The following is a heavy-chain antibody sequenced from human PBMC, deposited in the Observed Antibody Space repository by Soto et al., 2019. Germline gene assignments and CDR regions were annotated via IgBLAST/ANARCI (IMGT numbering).Heavy chain of an antibody. J-gene: IGHJ4*02. Sequence: HPGGSRRLSCAASGFTFSSYGMHWVRQAPGKGLDWVAVIWYDGSNKYYADSVKGRFTISRDNSKNTLYLQMNSLRAEDTAVYYCARDSTLGISAAGTPRYFDYWGQGTLVTVS. D-gene: IGHD6-13*01. CDR2: IWYDGSNK. CDR1: GFTFSSYG. CDR3: ARDSTLGISAAGTPRYFDY. V-gene: IGHV3-33*01.